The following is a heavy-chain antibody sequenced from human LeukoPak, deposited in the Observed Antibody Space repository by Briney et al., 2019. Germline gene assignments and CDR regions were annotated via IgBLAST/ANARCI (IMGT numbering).Heavy chain of an antibody. CDR1: GYTFTSYG. CDR3: ARDYYDFWSGQQPPDY. D-gene: IGHD3-3*01. V-gene: IGHV1-3*01. CDR2: INAGNGNT. J-gene: IGHJ4*02. Sequence: ASVKVSCKASGYTFTSYGISWVRQAPGQGLEWMGWINAGNGNTKYSQKFQGRVTITRDTSASTAYMELSSLRSEDTAVYYCARDYYDFWSGQQPPDYWGQGTLVTVSS.